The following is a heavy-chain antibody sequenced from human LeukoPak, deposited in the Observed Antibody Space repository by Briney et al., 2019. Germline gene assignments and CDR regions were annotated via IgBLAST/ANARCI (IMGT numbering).Heavy chain of an antibody. V-gene: IGHV3-30-3*01. Sequence: GRSLRLSCAASGFTFSSYAMHWVRQAPGKGLEWVAVISYDGSNKYYADSVKGRFTISRDNSKNTLYLQMNSLRAEDTTVYYCARFLDYHYGMDVWGQGTTVTVYS. D-gene: IGHD4/OR15-4a*01. CDR1: GFTFSSYA. J-gene: IGHJ6*02. CDR2: ISYDGSNK. CDR3: ARFLDYHYGMDV.